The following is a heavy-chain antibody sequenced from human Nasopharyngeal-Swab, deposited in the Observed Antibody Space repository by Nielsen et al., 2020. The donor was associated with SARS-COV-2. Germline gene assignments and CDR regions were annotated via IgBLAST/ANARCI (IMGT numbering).Heavy chain of an antibody. J-gene: IGHJ4*02. CDR3: VKDDLKGGAGH. Sequence: GGSLRLSCATSGFTFSPYTMTWVRQAPGKGLQWISYITSGNSVQYADSVRGRFTISRDSAKNSLYLQMDNLRPEDSAFYYCVKDDLKGGAGHWGQGTLVTVSS. CDR2: ITSGNSV. V-gene: IGHV3-48*04. D-gene: IGHD6-13*01. CDR1: GFTFSPYT.